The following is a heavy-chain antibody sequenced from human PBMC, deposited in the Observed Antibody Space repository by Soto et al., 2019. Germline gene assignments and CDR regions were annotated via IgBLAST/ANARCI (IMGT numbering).Heavy chain of an antibody. CDR1: GDSVSSNSAA. D-gene: IGHD6-19*01. V-gene: IGHV6-1*01. CDR2: TCYRSKWYN. CDR3: ARDRVAVAGYLYYYYGMDV. Sequence: KQSQTLSLTCAISGDSVSSNSAAWNWIRQSPSRGLEWLGRTCYRSKWYNDYAVSVKSRITINPDTSKNQFSLQLNSVTPEDTAVYYCARDRVAVAGYLYYYYGMDVWGQGTTVTVSS. J-gene: IGHJ6*02.